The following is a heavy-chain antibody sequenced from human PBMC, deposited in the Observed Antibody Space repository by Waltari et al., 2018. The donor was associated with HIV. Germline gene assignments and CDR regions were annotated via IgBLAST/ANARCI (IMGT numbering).Heavy chain of an antibody. J-gene: IGHJ4*02. CDR1: GGPISTSSYS. CDR3: VRQEGIAVAAVMYYFDY. Sequence: QLQLQESGPGLVKPPETLSLNCTVSGGPISTSSYSWGRIRQPPGKGLEWIGSIYYSGSTYYNPSLKRRVTISADTSKNQFSLRLSSVTAADTAVYYCVRQEGIAVAAVMYYFDYWGQGTLVTVSS. CDR2: IYYSGST. D-gene: IGHD6-19*01. V-gene: IGHV4-39*01.